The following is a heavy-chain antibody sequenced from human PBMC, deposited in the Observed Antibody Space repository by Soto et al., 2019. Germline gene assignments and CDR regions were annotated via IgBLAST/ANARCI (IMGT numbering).Heavy chain of an antibody. Sequence: PGVSLRLSCAASGFTFSSYGMHWVRQAPGKGLEWVAVISYDGSNKYYADSVKGRFTISRDNSKNTLYLQMNSLRAEDTAVYYCAKDDVLGYYYDSSGYRSPHDAFDIWAQGTMVTVS. CDR1: GFTFSSYG. CDR3: AKDDVLGYYYDSSGYRSPHDAFDI. D-gene: IGHD3-22*01. CDR2: ISYDGSNK. V-gene: IGHV3-30*18. J-gene: IGHJ3*02.